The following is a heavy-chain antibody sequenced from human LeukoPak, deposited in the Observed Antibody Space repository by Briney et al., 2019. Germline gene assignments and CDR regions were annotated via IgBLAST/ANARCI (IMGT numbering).Heavy chain of an antibody. CDR1: GFTFSDYY. J-gene: IGHJ4*02. Sequence: PGGSLRLSCAASGFTFSDYYMSWIRQAPGKGLEWVSYISSSNTIYYADSVKGRFTISRDNAKNSLYLQMNSLRAEDTAVYYCTTSPVPGIDYWGQGIQVTVSS. V-gene: IGHV3-11*01. CDR3: TTSPVPGIDY. CDR2: ISSSNTI. D-gene: IGHD6-19*01.